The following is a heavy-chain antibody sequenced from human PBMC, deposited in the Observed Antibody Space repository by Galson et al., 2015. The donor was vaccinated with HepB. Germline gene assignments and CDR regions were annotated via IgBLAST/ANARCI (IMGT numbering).Heavy chain of an antibody. V-gene: IGHV4-39*01. CDR2: IYYSGRL. CDR1: GGSISRSKYY. D-gene: IGHD6-19*01. Sequence: ETLSLTCSVSGGSISRSKYYWGWIRQPPGKGLEWIGSIYYSGRLFYNPSLKSRVTISVDTSKNQFSLRLTSVTAADTAVYYCARQPYTSGWLYWFFDLWGRGTLVTVSS. J-gene: IGHJ2*01. CDR3: ARQPYTSGWLYWFFDL.